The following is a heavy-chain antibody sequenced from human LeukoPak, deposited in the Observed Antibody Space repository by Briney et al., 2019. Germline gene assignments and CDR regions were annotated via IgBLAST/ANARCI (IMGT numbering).Heavy chain of an antibody. V-gene: IGHV4-38-2*02. CDR2: IYHSGST. Sequence: PSETLSLTCTVSGDSISSYYWGWIRQPPGKGLEWIGSIYHSGSTYYNPSLKSRVTISVDTSKNQFSLKLSSVTAADTAVYYCARVTGIAVAGTYYWGQGTLVTVSS. CDR3: ARVTGIAVAGTYY. D-gene: IGHD6-19*01. CDR1: GDSISSYY. J-gene: IGHJ4*02.